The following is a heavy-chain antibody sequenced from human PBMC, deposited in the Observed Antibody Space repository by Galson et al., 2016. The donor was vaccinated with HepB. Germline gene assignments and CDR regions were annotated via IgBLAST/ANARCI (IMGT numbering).Heavy chain of an antibody. J-gene: IGHJ4*02. CDR2: ISYDGGNT. D-gene: IGHD3-9*01. CDR1: GFTFSNYG. V-gene: IGHV3-30*18. Sequence: SLRLSCAASGFTFSNYGMHWVRQAPGKGLEWVAVISYDGGNTYYADSVKGRFTISRDNPKNTLHLQMNSLRSEDTAVYYCAKNDILAGYSAFDYWGQGTLVTVSS. CDR3: AKNDILAGYSAFDY.